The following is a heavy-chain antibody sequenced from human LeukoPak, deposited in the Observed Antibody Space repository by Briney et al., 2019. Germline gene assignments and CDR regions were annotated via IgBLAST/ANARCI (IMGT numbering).Heavy chain of an antibody. V-gene: IGHV1-2*04. CDR3: AREDTAMVFDY. CDR2: INPNSGGT. D-gene: IGHD5-18*01. J-gene: IGHJ4*02. CDR1: GYTFTGYY. Sequence: ASVKVSCKASGYTFTGYYMHWVRQAPGQGLEWMGWINPNSGGTNYAQKFQGWVTMTRDTSITTAYMELSRLRSDDTAVYYCAREDTAMVFDYWGQGTLVTVSS.